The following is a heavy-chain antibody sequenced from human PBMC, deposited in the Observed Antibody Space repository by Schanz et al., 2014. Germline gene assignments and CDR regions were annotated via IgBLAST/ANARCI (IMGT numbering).Heavy chain of an antibody. Sequence: QVQLVQSGAEVKKPGASVKVSCKASGYTFTAYYIHWVRQAPGQGLEWMGRINPNSGDTNYAQKFQGRVTMTTDTSTSTAYMELRSLRSDDTAVYYCARDNLVSSSWYNYYGMDVWGQGTTVTVSS. CDR1: GYTFTAYY. CDR2: INPNSGDT. V-gene: IGHV1-2*06. J-gene: IGHJ6*02. CDR3: ARDNLVSSSWYNYYGMDV. D-gene: IGHD6-13*01.